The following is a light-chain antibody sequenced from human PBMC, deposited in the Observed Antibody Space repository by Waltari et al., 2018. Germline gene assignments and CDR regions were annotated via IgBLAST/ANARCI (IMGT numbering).Light chain of an antibody. CDR1: FSNIGTSYD. V-gene: IGLV1-40*01. Sequence: QSVLTQPPSVSGAPGQRVTISCTGSFSNIGTSYDVHWYQQVPGTAPKLLIYGNNNRPSGVPDRVSGSKSGTSASLAITGLQAEDEADYFCQSYDNSLNAVIFGGGTKLTVL. CDR3: QSYDNSLNAVI. J-gene: IGLJ2*01. CDR2: GNN.